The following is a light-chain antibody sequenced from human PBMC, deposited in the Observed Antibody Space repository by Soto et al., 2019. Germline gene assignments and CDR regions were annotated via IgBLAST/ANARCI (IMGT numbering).Light chain of an antibody. J-gene: IGKJ5*01. CDR1: QNVANY. CDR2: ESS. Sequence: EIVLTQSPATLSLSPGERATLSCRASQNVANYLDWYQQKPGQAPRLLIYESSNRATGIAARFSGSGSGTDFTLTISSLEPEDFATYYCQQSYSTPSITFGQGTRLEIK. V-gene: IGKV3-11*01. CDR3: QQSYSTPSIT.